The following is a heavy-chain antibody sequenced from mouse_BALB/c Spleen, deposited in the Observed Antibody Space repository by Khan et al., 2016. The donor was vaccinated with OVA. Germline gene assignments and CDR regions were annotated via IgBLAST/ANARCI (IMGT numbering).Heavy chain of an antibody. J-gene: IGHJ2*01. CDR1: GFTFSSFG. CDR3: TRSYFNGYYFDQ. V-gene: IGHV5-17*02. D-gene: IGHD1-1*01. CDR2: IGGDSHTI. Sequence: EVQGVESGGDLVQPGGSRKLSCVASGFTFSSFGMHWIRQAPEKGLEWVAYIGGDSHTIYYADTVKGRFTISRDNPKNTLFLQMTSLRSEDMAMYYCTRSYFNGYYFDQWGQGTTLTVSS.